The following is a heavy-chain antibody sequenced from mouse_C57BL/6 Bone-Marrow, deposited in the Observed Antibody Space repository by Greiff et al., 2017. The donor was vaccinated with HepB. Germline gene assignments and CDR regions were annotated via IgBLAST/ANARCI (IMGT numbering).Heavy chain of an antibody. J-gene: IGHJ4*01. CDR2: IRSKSSNYAT. CDR1: GFTFNTYA. D-gene: IGHD2-3*01. Sequence: EVQRVESGGGLVQPKGSLKLSCAASGFTFNTYAMHWVRQAPGKGLEWVARIRSKSSNYATYYADSVKDRFTISRDDSQSMLYLQMNNLKTEDTAMYYCVRVFDGYYDYAMDYWGQGTSVTVSS. CDR3: VRVFDGYYDYAMDY. V-gene: IGHV10-3*01.